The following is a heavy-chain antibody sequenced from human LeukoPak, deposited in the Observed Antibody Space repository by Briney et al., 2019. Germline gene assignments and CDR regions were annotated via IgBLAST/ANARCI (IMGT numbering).Heavy chain of an antibody. J-gene: IGHJ4*02. D-gene: IGHD5-24*01. V-gene: IGHV4-39*01. CDR1: GGSISSDTYY. Sequence: SETLSLTCTVSGGSISSDTYYWGWLRQPPGKGLEWLGSVYYSGSTYYNPSLKSRVAISVDTSKNQLSLKVTSVTAADTAVYYCARHPRDGATTYFDYWGQGTLVTVSS. CDR2: VYYSGST. CDR3: ARHPRDGATTYFDY.